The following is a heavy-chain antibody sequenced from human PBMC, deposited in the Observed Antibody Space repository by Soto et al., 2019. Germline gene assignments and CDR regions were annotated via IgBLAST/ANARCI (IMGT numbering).Heavy chain of an antibody. CDR3: ARGYGDYDY. J-gene: IGHJ4*02. CDR1: GGSISSYY. Sequence: SETLSLTCTVSGGSISSYYWSWIRQPPGKGLEWIGYIYYSGSTNYNPSLKSRVTISVDTSKNQFSLKLSSVTAADTAVYYCARGYGDYDYWGQGTLVTVSS. CDR2: IYYSGST. V-gene: IGHV4-59*12. D-gene: IGHD4-17*01.